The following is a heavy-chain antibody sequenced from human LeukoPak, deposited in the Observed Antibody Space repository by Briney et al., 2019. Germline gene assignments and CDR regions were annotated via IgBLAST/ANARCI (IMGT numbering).Heavy chain of an antibody. J-gene: IGHJ4*02. V-gene: IGHV3-23*01. D-gene: IGHD3-3*01. Sequence: PGGSLRLSCAASGFTFSSYAMSWVRQAPGKGLEWVSAISGSGGSTYYADSVKGRFTISRDNSKNTLYLQMNSLRAEDTAVYYCASSRRLRFLEWLLYPTLDYWGQGTLVTVSS. CDR2: ISGSGGST. CDR3: ASSRRLRFLEWLLYPTLDY. CDR1: GFTFSSYA.